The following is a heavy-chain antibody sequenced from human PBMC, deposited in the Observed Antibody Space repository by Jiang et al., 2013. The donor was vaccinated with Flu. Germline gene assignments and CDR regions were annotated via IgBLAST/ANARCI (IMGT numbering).Heavy chain of an antibody. V-gene: IGHV3-23*01. Sequence: VQLLESGGGLVQPGGSLRLSCAASGFTFSSYAMSWVRQAPGKGLEWVSAISGSGGSTYYADSVKGRFTISRDNSKNTLYLQMNSLRAEDTAVYYCAKDPYYCSSTSCYVGMDVVGPRDHGHRL. D-gene: IGHD2-2*01. CDR1: GFTFSSYA. J-gene: IGHJ6*02. CDR2: ISGSGGST. CDR3: AKDPYYCSSTSCYVGMDV.